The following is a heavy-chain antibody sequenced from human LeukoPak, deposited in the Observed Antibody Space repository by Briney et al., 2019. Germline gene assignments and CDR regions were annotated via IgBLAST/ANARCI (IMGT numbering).Heavy chain of an antibody. CDR3: ARELGSLTFDI. Sequence: PGGSLRLSCAASGFTFSSYWMSWVRQAPGKGLEWVANIKEDGSEKYYVDSVKGRFTISRDNAKNSLYLQMNSLRAEDTAVYYCARELGSLTFDIWGQGTMVTVSS. V-gene: IGHV3-7*01. CDR2: IKEDGSEK. D-gene: IGHD2-15*01. J-gene: IGHJ3*02. CDR1: GFTFSSYW.